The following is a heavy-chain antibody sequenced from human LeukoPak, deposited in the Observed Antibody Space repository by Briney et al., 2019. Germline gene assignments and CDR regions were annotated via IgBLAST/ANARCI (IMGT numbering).Heavy chain of an antibody. CDR1: GFTFSSYS. V-gene: IGHV3-21*04. CDR2: ISSSSSYI. J-gene: IGHJ6*03. CDR3: ARGIHFDWSHYYYMDV. Sequence: GGSLRLSCAASGFTFSSYSMNWVRQAPGKGLEWVSSISSSSSYIYYADSVKGRFTISRDNAKNSLYLQMNSLRAEDTAVYYCARGIHFDWSHYYYMDVWGKGTTVTISS. D-gene: IGHD3-9*01.